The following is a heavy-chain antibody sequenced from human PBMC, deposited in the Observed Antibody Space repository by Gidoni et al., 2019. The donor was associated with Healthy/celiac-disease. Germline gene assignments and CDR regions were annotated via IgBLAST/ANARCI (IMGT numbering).Heavy chain of an antibody. J-gene: IGHJ6*02. V-gene: IGHV4-61*02. CDR1: GGSISSGSYY. Sequence: GQLQESGPGLVKPSQTLSLTCTVSGGSISSGSYYWSWIRQPAGKGLEWIGRIYTSGSTNYNPSLKSRVTISVDTSKTQFSLKLSSVTAADTAVYYCARGLRYFDPYYYYGMDVWGQGTTVTVSS. CDR3: ARGLRYFDPYYYYGMDV. CDR2: IYTSGST. D-gene: IGHD3-9*01.